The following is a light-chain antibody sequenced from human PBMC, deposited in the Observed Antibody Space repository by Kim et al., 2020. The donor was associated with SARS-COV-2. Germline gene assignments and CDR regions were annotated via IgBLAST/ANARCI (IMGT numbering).Light chain of an antibody. V-gene: IGLV2-18*02. CDR1: SSDVGDYNR. CDR2: EVT. CDR3: SSYTSSSTFV. J-gene: IGLJ1*01. Sequence: GQSITFSFTGTSSDVGDYNRVSWYQQPPGTAPKLLIYEVTNRPSGVPDRFSGSTSGNTASLTISGLQAEDEADYYCSSYTSSSTFVFGTGTKVTVL.